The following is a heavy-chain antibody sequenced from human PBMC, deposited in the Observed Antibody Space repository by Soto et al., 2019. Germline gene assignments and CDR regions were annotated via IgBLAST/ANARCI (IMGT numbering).Heavy chain of an antibody. D-gene: IGHD3-22*01. CDR2: IYYSGST. J-gene: IGHJ4*02. Sequence: SETLSLTCTVSGGSISSYYWSWIRQPPGKGLEWIGYIYYSGSTNYNPSLKSRVTISVDTSKNQFSLKLSSVTAADTAVYYCARGARRNYDSSGYYDYCGQGTLVTVSS. V-gene: IGHV4-59*01. CDR3: ARGARRNYDSSGYYDY. CDR1: GGSISSYY.